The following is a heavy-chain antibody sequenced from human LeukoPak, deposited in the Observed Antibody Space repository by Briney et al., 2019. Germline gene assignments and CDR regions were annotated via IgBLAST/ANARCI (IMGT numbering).Heavy chain of an antibody. CDR1: GYTFTSYG. J-gene: IGHJ5*02. CDR3: ARDPAGLYYYGSGSELDNWFDP. D-gene: IGHD3-10*01. CDR2: INPSGGST. Sequence: ASVKVSCKASGYTFTSYGISWVRQAPGQGLEWMGIINPSGGSTSYAQKFQGRVTMTRDTSTSTVYMELSSLRSEDTAVYYCARDPAGLYYYGSGSELDNWFDPWGQGTLATVSS. V-gene: IGHV1-46*01.